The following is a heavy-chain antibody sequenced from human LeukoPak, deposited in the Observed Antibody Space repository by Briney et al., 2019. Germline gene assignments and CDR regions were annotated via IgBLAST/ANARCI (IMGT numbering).Heavy chain of an antibody. J-gene: IGHJ6*03. Sequence: PSQTLSLTCTVSGGSISSGSYYWSWIRQPAGKGLEWIGRIYTSGSTNYNPSLKSRVTISVDTSKNQFSLKLSSVTAADTAVYYCARGRRDSTIWFGEFSPSSRTGDYYYYMDVWGKGTTVTISS. D-gene: IGHD3-10*01. CDR1: GGSISSGSYY. V-gene: IGHV4-61*02. CDR2: IYTSGST. CDR3: ARGRRDSTIWFGEFSPSSRTGDYYYYMDV.